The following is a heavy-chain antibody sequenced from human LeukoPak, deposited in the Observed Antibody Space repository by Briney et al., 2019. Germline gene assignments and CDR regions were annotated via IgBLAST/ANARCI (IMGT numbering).Heavy chain of an antibody. V-gene: IGHV1-24*01. D-gene: IGHD2-2*01. Sequence: ASVKVCCKVSGYTLTELYMHWVGQAPGKGLEGMGGFDTEDGETNYAQKFKGRVTMTEDTSTDTAYMELSSLRSEDTAVYYFATVDSGCSSTSCYPTGDYWGHGTLLTVSS. CDR2: FDTEDGET. CDR1: GYTLTELY. J-gene: IGHJ4*01. CDR3: ATVDSGCSSTSCYPTGDY.